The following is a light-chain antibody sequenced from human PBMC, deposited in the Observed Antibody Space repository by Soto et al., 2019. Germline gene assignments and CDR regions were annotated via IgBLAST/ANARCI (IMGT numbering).Light chain of an antibody. CDR2: DAS. CDR3: QQRSNWPPT. Sequence: EGVLTQAPGTLSLSPGETATLSCRASQSVSSNYLAWYQQKPGQAPRLIMYDASNRATGIPARFSGSGSGTDFTLTISSLEPEDFAVYYCQQRSNWPPTFGQGTRLEI. V-gene: IGKV3-11*01. J-gene: IGKJ5*01. CDR1: QSVSSNY.